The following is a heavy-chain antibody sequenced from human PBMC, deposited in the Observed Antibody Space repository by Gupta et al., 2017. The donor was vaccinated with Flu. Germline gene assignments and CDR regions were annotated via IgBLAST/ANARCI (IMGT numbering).Heavy chain of an antibody. CDR2: IIPIFGTA. CDR3: ASPTGCSSTSCYRSTRYYYYGMDV. D-gene: IGHD2-2*01. J-gene: IGHJ6*02. CDR1: GDTSSSYA. Sequence: QVQLVQSGAEVKKPGSSVKVSCKASGDTSSSYAISWVRQAPGQGLEWLGGIIPIFGTANYAQKFQGRVTITADKSTSTAYMELSSLRSEDTAVYYCASPTGCSSTSCYRSTRYYYYGMDVWGQGTTVTVSS. V-gene: IGHV1-69*06.